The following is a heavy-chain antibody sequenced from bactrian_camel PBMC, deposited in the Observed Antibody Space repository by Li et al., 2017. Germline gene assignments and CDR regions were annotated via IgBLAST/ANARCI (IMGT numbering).Heavy chain of an antibody. J-gene: IGHJ6*01. V-gene: IGHV3S53*01. CDR1: RDISSNYC. CDR2: FDSDGSR. D-gene: IGHD7*01. Sequence: HVQLVESGGASVQPGGSLRLSCTASRDISSNYCMGWFRQAPGQEREEVATFDSDGSRRYADSVKGRFTISKDNAKNTLSLQMNSLKPEDTALYYCAAVSPGRTDSCVLSTSFVENFGFWGQGTQVTVS. CDR3: AAVSPGRTDSCVLSTSFVENFGF.